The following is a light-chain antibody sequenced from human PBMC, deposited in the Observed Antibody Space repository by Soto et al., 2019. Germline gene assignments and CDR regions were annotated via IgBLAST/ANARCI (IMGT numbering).Light chain of an antibody. V-gene: IGKV3-20*01. Sequence: DIVWTQSPGTLSLSPGERATLSCGASQSINSRSLAWYQQKPGQAPRLLSYDASSRATGIPDRFSASGSGTDFTLTISSLEPEEFAVYSCQQYVASPYTFGQGTQVEIK. CDR2: DAS. J-gene: IGKJ2*01. CDR1: QSINSRS. CDR3: QQYVASPYT.